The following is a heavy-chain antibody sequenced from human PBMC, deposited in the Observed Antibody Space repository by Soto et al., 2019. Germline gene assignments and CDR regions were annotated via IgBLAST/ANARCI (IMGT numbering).Heavy chain of an antibody. CDR3: ARFGYYYDSSGRYWYFDL. Sequence: QVQLVQSGAEVKKPGASVKVSCKASGYTFTSYYMHWVRQAPGQGLELMGIINPSGGSTSYAQKSQGRVTMTRDKSSSTVYMELSSLRSEATDVYYCARFGYYYDSSGRYWYFDLWGRGTLFTVAS. D-gene: IGHD3-22*01. J-gene: IGHJ2*01. V-gene: IGHV1-46*01. CDR1: GYTFTSYY. CDR2: INPSGGST.